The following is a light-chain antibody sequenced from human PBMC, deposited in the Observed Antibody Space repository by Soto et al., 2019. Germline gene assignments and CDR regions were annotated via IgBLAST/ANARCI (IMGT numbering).Light chain of an antibody. CDR3: QQSSSTPLT. CDR1: EAISHY. Sequence: IHMTQSPSSLSASIGDRVTITCRASEAISHYLNWYQQKPGKAPKLLIYGASKLQSGVPSRFSGSGSGTDFNLTITSLQGEDFATYYCQQSSSTPLTFGGGTKVEI. V-gene: IGKV1-39*01. J-gene: IGKJ4*01. CDR2: GAS.